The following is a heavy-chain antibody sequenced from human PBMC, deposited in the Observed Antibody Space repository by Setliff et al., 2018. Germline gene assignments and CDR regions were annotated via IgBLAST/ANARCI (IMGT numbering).Heavy chain of an antibody. CDR1: GFSVSSGYY. Sequence: SETLSLTCAVSGFSVSSGYYWGWIRQPPGKGLEWIGCMYHSGSTYYNPSLKSRVTISIDTSKNSFSLKLASVTAADTAVYYCARVPALGGIAGTHGVDYWGQGTLVTVPQ. J-gene: IGHJ4*02. CDR2: MYHSGST. D-gene: IGHD6-13*01. CDR3: ARVPALGGIAGTHGVDY. V-gene: IGHV4-38-2*01.